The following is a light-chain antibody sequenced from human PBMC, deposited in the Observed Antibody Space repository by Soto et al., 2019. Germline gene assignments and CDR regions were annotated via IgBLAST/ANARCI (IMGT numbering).Light chain of an antibody. CDR1: QSVSIW. CDR3: QYDSS. CDR2: DAA. Sequence: IQMTKSPSTLSASVGDRVTITCRASQSVSIWLAWYQQKPGKAPRLLIYDAASLKTGVPSRFSGSGSGTNFTLTISSLQPDDFATYYCQYDSSFGQGTKVDIK. V-gene: IGKV1-5*01. J-gene: IGKJ2*01.